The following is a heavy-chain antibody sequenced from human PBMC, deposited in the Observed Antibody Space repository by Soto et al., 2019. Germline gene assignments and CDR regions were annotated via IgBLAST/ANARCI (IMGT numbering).Heavy chain of an antibody. CDR2: ISANSGNT. Sequence: ASVKVSCKAFGFIFNNYAISWVRQAPGQGLEWMGWISANSGNTNYAQKLQGRVTMTTDTSTSTAYMELRSLRSDDTAVYYCATAGNYDSSGRDFWGQGTLVTVSS. D-gene: IGHD3-22*01. V-gene: IGHV1-18*04. CDR1: GFIFNNYA. J-gene: IGHJ4*02. CDR3: ATAGNYDSSGRDF.